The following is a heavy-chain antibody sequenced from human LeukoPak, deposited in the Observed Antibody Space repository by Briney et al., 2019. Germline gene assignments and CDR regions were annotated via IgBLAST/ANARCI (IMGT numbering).Heavy chain of an antibody. Sequence: PGGSLRLSCAASGFTLRSYWMTWVRQAPGKGLEWVANIKQDGSEKYYVDSVKGRFTISRDNAKNSLYLQMNSLRAEDTAMYYRARDGGTAGEFDYWGQGTLVTVSS. CDR3: ARDGGTAGEFDY. CDR2: IKQDGSEK. V-gene: IGHV3-7*05. CDR1: GFTLRSYW. D-gene: IGHD2-15*01. J-gene: IGHJ4*02.